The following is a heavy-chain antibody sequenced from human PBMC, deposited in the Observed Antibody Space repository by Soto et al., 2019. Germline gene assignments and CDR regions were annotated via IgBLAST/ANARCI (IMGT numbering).Heavy chain of an antibody. V-gene: IGHV1-8*01. CDR3: ARGNHFNYAGFDV. Sequence: QAHLEQSGAEVKRPGASVKVSCKASGYTFSDFDINWLRQASGQGPEWMGWMNAKSGDTFLAQRFQGKFTMTWETSLRTAYMEVGSLTSDDTAMYYCARGNHFNYAGFDVWGQGTTVAVSS. CDR1: GYTFSDFD. J-gene: IGHJ6*02. D-gene: IGHD3-16*01. CDR2: MNAKSGDT.